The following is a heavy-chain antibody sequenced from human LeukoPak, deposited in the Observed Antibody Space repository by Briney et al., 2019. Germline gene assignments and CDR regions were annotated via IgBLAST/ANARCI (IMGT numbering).Heavy chain of an antibody. CDR2: IYPGDSDT. CDR1: GYSFTSYW. CDR3: ARVRYFDWFKSWFDP. J-gene: IGHJ5*02. Sequence: GESLKIPCKGSGYSFTSYWIGWVRQMPGKGLEWMGIIYPGDSDTRYSPSFQGQVTISADKSISTAYLQWSSLKASDTAMYYCARVRYFDWFKSWFDPWGQGTLVTVSS. D-gene: IGHD3-9*01. V-gene: IGHV5-51*01.